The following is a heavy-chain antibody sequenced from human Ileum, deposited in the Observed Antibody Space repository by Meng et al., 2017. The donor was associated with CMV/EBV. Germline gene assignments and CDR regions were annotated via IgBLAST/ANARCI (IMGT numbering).Heavy chain of an antibody. Sequence: LACAASGFTFSRYSMNGVRRAPGKGLEWVSSISSSSSYIYYADSVKGRFTISRDNAKNSLYLQMNSLRAEDTAVYYCAREPSAAGTYWGQGTLVTVSS. CDR3: AREPSAAGTY. J-gene: IGHJ4*02. D-gene: IGHD6-13*01. V-gene: IGHV3-21*01. CDR1: GFTFSRYS. CDR2: ISSSSSYI.